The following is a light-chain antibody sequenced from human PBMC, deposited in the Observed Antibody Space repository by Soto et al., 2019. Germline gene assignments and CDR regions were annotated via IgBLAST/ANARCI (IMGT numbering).Light chain of an antibody. Sequence: EIVLTQSPAPLSLSPGERASLSCRSSQSVYNNYVAWYQQRPGQAPRLIIYGSSTRATGIPDRFSGGGSGTDCTLTITRLEPEDVAVYYCQYYGNSPLTLSQGTKVDIK. CDR1: QSVYNNY. CDR3: QYYGNSPLT. J-gene: IGKJ1*01. V-gene: IGKV3-20*01. CDR2: GSS.